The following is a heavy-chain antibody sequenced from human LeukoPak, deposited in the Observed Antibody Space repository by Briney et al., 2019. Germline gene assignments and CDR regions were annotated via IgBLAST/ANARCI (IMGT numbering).Heavy chain of an antibody. CDR3: ATDWVILVPGTYVNSAY. V-gene: IGHV4-59*12. Sequence: SDTLSLTRTLSGGSISSYYWSWIRQPPGTRLEWIGYIYYSGSNNYHLSLKSRLTKSVDTSKHHFSLKLPSVTPADSPVHYCATDWVILVPGTYVNSAYCGAGKLVTVSS. J-gene: IGHJ4*02. CDR1: GGSISSYY. CDR2: IYYSGSN. D-gene: IGHD3-10*01.